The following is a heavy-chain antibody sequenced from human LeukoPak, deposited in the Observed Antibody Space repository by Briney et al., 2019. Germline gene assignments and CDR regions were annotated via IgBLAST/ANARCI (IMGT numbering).Heavy chain of an antibody. CDR3: AGNYYGSGSYYSEDRY. V-gene: IGHV4-34*01. CDR1: GGSFSGYY. J-gene: IGHJ4*02. D-gene: IGHD3-10*01. Sequence: SETLSLTCAVYGGSFSGYYWSWIRQPPGKGLEWIGEINHSGSTNYNPSLKSRVTISVDTSKNQFSLKLSSVTAADTAVYYCAGNYYGSGSYYSEDRYWGQGTLVTVSS. CDR2: INHSGST.